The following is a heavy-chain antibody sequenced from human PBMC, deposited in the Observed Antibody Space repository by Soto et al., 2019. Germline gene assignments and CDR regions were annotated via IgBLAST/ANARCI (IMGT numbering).Heavy chain of an antibody. CDR3: ARTAYDYSFDDYYYYGMDV. CDR2: IKQDGSEK. CDR1: GFTFSSYW. J-gene: IGHJ6*02. Sequence: XEFLRLSCAASGFTFSSYWMSWVRQAPGKGLEWVANIKQDGSEKYYVDSVKGRFTISRDNAKNSLYLQMNSLRAEDTAVYYCARTAYDYSFDDYYYYGMDVWGQGTTVTVSS. V-gene: IGHV3-7*03. D-gene: IGHD4-4*01.